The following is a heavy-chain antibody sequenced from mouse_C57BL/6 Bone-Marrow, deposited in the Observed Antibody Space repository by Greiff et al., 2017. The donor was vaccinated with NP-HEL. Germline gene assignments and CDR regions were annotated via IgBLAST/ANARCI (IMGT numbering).Heavy chain of an antibody. J-gene: IGHJ4*01. Sequence: QVQLKESGAELARPGASVKLSCKASGYTFTSYGISWVKQRTGQGLEWIGEIYPRSGNTYYNEKFKGKATLTADKSSSTAYMELRSLTSEDSAVYFCARWGLWYPYYYAMDYWGPGTSVTVSS. D-gene: IGHD2-1*01. CDR2: IYPRSGNT. CDR3: ARWGLWYPYYYAMDY. CDR1: GYTFTSYG. V-gene: IGHV1-81*01.